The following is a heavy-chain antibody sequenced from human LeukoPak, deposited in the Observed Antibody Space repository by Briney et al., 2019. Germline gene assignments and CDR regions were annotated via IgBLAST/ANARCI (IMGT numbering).Heavy chain of an antibody. J-gene: IGHJ4*02. Sequence: GGSLRLSCAASGFTFSSYAMSWVRQAPGKGLEWVSAISGSGGSTYYADSVKGRFTISRDNSKNSLYLQLNSLRAEDTAVYYCAEDKAGSTAYFFDFWGQGALVTVSS. CDR2: ISGSGGST. V-gene: IGHV3-23*01. CDR3: AEDKAGSTAYFFDF. D-gene: IGHD6-13*01. CDR1: GFTFSSYA.